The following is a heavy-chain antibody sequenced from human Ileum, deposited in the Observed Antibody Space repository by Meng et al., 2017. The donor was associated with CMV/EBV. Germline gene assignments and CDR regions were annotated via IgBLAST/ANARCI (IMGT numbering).Heavy chain of an antibody. D-gene: IGHD2-15*01. CDR1: GDSISSYH. CDR2: IYTSGSS. Sequence: HVPLQESGPGLVKPSETLSLTCGVSGDSISSYHWGWIRQPAGKGLEWIGRIYTSGSSSYNPSLKSRVTMSVDKSKNQVSLKLTSVTAADTAVYYRARDVRLVGHFDYWGQGTLVTVSS. V-gene: IGHV4-4*07. CDR3: ARDVRLVGHFDY. J-gene: IGHJ4*02.